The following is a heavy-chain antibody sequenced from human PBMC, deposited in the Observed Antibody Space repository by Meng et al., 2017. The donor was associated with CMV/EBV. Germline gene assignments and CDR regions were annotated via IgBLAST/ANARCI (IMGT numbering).Heavy chain of an antibody. Sequence: GESLKISCAASGFTFSSYSMNWVRQAPGKGLEWVSSISSSSSYIYYADSVKGRFTISRDNAKNSLYLQMDSLRAEDTAVYYCARGNNFDAWGQGTMVTVSS. V-gene: IGHV3-21*01. J-gene: IGHJ3*01. CDR3: ARGNNFDA. D-gene: IGHD2/OR15-2a*01. CDR1: GFTFSSYS. CDR2: ISSSSSYI.